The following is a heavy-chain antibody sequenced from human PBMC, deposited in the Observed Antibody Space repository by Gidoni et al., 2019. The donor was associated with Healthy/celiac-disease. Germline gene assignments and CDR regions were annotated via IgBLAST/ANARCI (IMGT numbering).Heavy chain of an antibody. CDR1: GFTVSSNY. J-gene: IGHJ6*02. V-gene: IGHV3-66*02. Sequence: EVQLVESGGGLVQPGGSLRLSCAASGFTVSSNYMSWVRQAPGKGLEWVSVIYSGGSTYYADSVKGRFTISRDNSKNTLYLQMNSLRAEDTAVYYCARDRREGGSSWYEGDYYYYYGMDVWGQGTTVTVSS. CDR3: ARDRREGGSSWYEGDYYYYYGMDV. CDR2: IYSGGST. D-gene: IGHD6-13*01.